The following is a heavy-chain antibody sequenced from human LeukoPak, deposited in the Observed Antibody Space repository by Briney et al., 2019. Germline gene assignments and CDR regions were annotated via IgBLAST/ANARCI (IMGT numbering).Heavy chain of an antibody. D-gene: IGHD5-12*01. J-gene: IGHJ4*02. CDR2: IHANPKTI. V-gene: IGHV3-11*04. CDR3: ARSGYGDFDY. Sequence: PGGSLRLSCEGSGFTFRDYQMSWIRQAPGKGLEWISYIHANPKTIYYADSAKGRFNISRDNAKNSLYLQMNSLRVDDTAVYYCARSGYGDFDYWGQGARVTVSS. CDR1: GFTFRDYQ.